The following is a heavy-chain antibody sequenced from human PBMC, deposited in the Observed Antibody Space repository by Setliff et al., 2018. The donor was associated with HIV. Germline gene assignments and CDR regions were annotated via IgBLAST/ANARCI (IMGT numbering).Heavy chain of an antibody. D-gene: IGHD2-15*01. J-gene: IGHJ5*02. CDR3: ARGVGIGGNWFDP. V-gene: IGHV4-38-2*01. CDR1: GYSVSSGYY. CDR2: MYYTGIT. Sequence: SESLSLTCAVSGYSVSSGYYWAWIRHAPGKGLQWSDQMYYTGITDYNPSLSSRVTISQDKSRNQFSRKLTSVTATDTAIYYCARGVGIGGNWFDPWGQGIMVTVSS.